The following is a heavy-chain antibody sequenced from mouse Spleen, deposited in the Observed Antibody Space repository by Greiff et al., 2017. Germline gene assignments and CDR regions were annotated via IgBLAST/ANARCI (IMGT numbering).Heavy chain of an antibody. V-gene: IGHV1-7*01. CDR1: GYTFISYW. J-gene: IGHJ1*03. Sequence: VKLVESGAELAKPGASVKLSCQASGYTFISYWMHWVKQRPGQGLEWIGYVNPSSGYPRYNQRFKDKATLTADKSSSTAYMQLSSLTYEDSAVYYCARSYDYDGWYFDVWDTGTTVTVSS. D-gene: IGHD2-4*01. CDR3: ARSYDYDGWYFDV. CDR2: VNPSSGYP.